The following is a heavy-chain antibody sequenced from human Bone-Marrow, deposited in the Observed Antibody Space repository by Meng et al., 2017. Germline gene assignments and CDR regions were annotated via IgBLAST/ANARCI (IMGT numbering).Heavy chain of an antibody. V-gene: IGHV4-34*01. D-gene: IGHD3-10*01. J-gene: IGHJ4*02. CDR2: INHSGST. CDR3: AGISYYYGSGSYYKSYYFDY. Sequence: QVQLQQGGAGLLKPSETLSLHCAVYGGSFSGYYWSWIRQPPGKGLEWIGEINHSGSTNYNPSLKSRVTISVDTSKNQFSLKLSSVTAADTAVYYCAGISYYYGSGSYYKSYYFDYWGQGTLVTVSS. CDR1: GGSFSGYY.